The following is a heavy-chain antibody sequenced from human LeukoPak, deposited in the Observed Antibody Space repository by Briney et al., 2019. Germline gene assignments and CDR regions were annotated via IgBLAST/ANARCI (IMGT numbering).Heavy chain of an antibody. V-gene: IGHV4-4*07. J-gene: IGHJ4*02. CDR1: GDSFSPYY. CDR2: IYTTGSP. D-gene: IGHD3-9*01. CDR3: ARERRDYDIFRGHFGGYDYET. Sequence: SETLSLTCTVSGDSFSPYYWAWIRQPAGMGLEWIGRIYTTGSPDYNPSLRSRVTLSLDMSKNRVSLMMTSVTAADTAIYYCARERRDYDIFRGHFGGYDYETWGPGILVTVSA.